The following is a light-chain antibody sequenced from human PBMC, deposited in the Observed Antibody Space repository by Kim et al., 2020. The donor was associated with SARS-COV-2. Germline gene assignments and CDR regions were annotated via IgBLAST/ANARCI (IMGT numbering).Light chain of an antibody. Sequence: QSVLSQPPSLSGAPGQRVTISCTGSSSNIGAGYDVHWYQQLPGPAPILLIYGNNNRPSGVPDRFSGSKSATSASLAITGLQTEDETDYYCQSYDSSLSGWVFGGGTQLTVL. V-gene: IGLV1-40*01. CDR1: SSNIGAGYD. CDR2: GNN. CDR3: QSYDSSLSGWV. J-gene: IGLJ3*02.